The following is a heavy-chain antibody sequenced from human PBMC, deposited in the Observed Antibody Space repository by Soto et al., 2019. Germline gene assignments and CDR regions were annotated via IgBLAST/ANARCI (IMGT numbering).Heavy chain of an antibody. CDR3: AKDEETGYSRVFES. V-gene: IGHV3-30*02. D-gene: IGHD5-18*01. J-gene: IGHJ4*02. Sequence: DSVKGRFTISRDNSKNTLYLQMNSLRGEDTAVYYCAKDEETGYSRVFESWGQGTLVTVSS.